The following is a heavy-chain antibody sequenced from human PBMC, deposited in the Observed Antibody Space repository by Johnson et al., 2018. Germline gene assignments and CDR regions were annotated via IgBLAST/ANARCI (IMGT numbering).Heavy chain of an antibody. J-gene: IGHJ6*03. CDR3: ARDSEVVMNYYYYYYMDV. CDR2: ISYAGSNH. V-gene: IGHV3-30-3*01. CDR1: GFTFSSSA. D-gene: IGHD3-22*01. Sequence: QVQLVQSGGGVVQPGRSXRLSCAASGFTFSSSAMHWVRQAPGKGLEWVAVISYAGSNHYYADSVKGRLPISRDNSKNTQYRQMKILRAEDTAVYYCARDSEVVMNYYYYYYMDVWGKGTTVTVSS.